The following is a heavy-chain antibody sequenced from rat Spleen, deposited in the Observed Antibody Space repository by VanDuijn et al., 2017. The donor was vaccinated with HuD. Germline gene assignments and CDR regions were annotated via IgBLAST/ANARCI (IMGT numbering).Heavy chain of an antibody. Sequence: VQLKESRPGLVQPSQTLSLTCTVSGFSLMDYSVHWIRQPPGKGLEWVASITNTGGSTYYPDSVKGRFTISKDNAKSTLYLQMNSLRSEDTATYYCTTTEGIVGNWFAYWGQGTLVTVSS. CDR2: ITNTGGST. V-gene: IGHV5-31*01. CDR1: GFSLMDYS. CDR3: TTTEGIVGNWFAY. D-gene: IGHD1-11*01. J-gene: IGHJ3*01.